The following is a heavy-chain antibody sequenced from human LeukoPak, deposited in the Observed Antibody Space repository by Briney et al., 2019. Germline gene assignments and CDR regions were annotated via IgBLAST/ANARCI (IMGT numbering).Heavy chain of an antibody. J-gene: IGHJ4*02. CDR3: ARRAGGYSHPYDY. CDR1: GFTFSIYA. CDR2: IYSDDTT. V-gene: IGHV3-53*01. Sequence: GGSLRLSCAASGFTFSIYAMSWVRQAPGKGLEWVSLIYSDDTTLYADSVKGRFTISSDISKNTLYLQMNSLRAEDTAMYYCARRAGGYSHPYDYWGQGTLVTVSS. D-gene: IGHD4-23*01.